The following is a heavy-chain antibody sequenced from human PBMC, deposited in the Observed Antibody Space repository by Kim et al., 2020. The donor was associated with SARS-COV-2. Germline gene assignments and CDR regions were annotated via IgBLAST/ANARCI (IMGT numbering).Heavy chain of an antibody. J-gene: IGHJ6*02. CDR3: ARGDLWWRNYGMDV. CDR1: GYTFTSYA. Sequence: ASVKVSCKASGYTFTSYAMNWVRQAPGQGLEWMGWINTNTGNPTYAQGFTGRFVFSLDTSVSTAYLQISSLKAEDTAVYYCARGDLWWRNYGMDVWGQGTTVTVSS. CDR2: INTNTGNP. V-gene: IGHV7-4-1*02. D-gene: IGHD2-21*01.